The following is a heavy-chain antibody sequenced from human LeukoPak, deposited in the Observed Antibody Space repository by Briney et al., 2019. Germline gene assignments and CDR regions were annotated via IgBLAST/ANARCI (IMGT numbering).Heavy chain of an antibody. V-gene: IGHV1-8*01. CDR1: GYTFVSYD. D-gene: IGHD7-27*01. J-gene: IGHJ4*02. Sequence: AASVKVSCKASGYTFVSYDINWVRQATGQGPGWMGWMSPKSGNTGYAQKFQGRVTMTRDTSINTAYMELSGLISEDTTVYYCTRGPPNWGYDFWGQGTLVTVSS. CDR3: TRGPPNWGYDF. CDR2: MSPKSGNT.